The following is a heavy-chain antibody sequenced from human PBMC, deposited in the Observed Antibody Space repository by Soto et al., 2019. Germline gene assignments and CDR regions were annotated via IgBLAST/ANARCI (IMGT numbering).Heavy chain of an antibody. J-gene: IGHJ4*02. Sequence: SETLSLTCSVSGGSISSSSYFWGWIRQPPGKGLEWIGSIYHSGSTYYNPSLKSRVTISVDRSKNQFSLKLSSVTAADTAVYYCARVPGRWGQGTLVTVSS. CDR3: ARVPGR. V-gene: IGHV4-39*07. D-gene: IGHD2-2*01. CDR1: GGSISSSSYF. CDR2: IYHSGST.